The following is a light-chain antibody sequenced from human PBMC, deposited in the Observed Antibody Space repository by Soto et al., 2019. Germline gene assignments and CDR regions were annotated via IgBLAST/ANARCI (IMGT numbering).Light chain of an antibody. V-gene: IGLV1-44*01. CDR3: AAWDARLNGYV. J-gene: IGLJ1*01. Sequence: QSVLTQPPSASGTPGRRVTISCSTSSSNIGGNTVNWYQQVPGTAPKLLIYSYDQRPSGVPDRFSGSKSGTSASLAISGLQSEDEADYYCAAWDARLNGYVFGTGTKVTVL. CDR2: SYD. CDR1: SSNIGGNT.